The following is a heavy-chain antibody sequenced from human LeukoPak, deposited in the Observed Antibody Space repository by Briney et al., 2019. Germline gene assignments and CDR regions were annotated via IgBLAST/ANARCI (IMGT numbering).Heavy chain of an antibody. V-gene: IGHV4-4*07. J-gene: IGHJ4*02. CDR1: DDSMISYH. CDR3: ARVGSPYYFDY. D-gene: IGHD6-13*01. CDR2: IYSTGST. Sequence: SETLSLTCSVSDDSMISYHWSWIRQSAGKGLEWIGRIYSTGSTDYNPSLMSRVTMSVDTAKKQFSLKLRSVTAADTAIYYCARVGSPYYFDYWGQGTLVTVSS.